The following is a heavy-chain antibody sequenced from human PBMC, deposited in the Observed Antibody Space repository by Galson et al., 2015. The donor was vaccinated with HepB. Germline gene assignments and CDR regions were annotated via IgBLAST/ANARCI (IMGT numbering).Heavy chain of an antibody. CDR1: GYTFTSYY. Sequence: SVKVSCKASGYTFTSYYMHWVRQAPGQGLEWMGIINPSGGSTSYAQKFQGRVTMTRDTSTSTVYMELSSLRSEDTAVYYCARDHSDGLAVAVPTTTLDYWGQGTLVTVSS. CDR2: INPSGGST. D-gene: IGHD6-19*01. CDR3: ARDHSDGLAVAVPTTTLDY. J-gene: IGHJ4*02. V-gene: IGHV1-46*01.